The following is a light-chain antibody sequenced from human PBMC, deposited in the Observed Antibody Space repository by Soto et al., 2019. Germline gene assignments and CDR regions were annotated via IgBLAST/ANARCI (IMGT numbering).Light chain of an antibody. CDR1: QSVSIS. CDR3: QQYDRSPRT. J-gene: IGKJ1*01. Sequence: EVVLTQSPGTLSLSPGERATLSCRASQSVSISVGWYQQKPGQAPRLLIYEASNRATGIPDRFSGSGSGTDFPLTISRLEPEDLAVYYCQQYDRSPRTFGQGTKVEIK. V-gene: IGKV3-20*01. CDR2: EAS.